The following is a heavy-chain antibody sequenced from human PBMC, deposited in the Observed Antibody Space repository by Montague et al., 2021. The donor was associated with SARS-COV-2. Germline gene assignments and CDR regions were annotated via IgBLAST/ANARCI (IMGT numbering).Heavy chain of an antibody. J-gene: IGHJ4*02. CDR2: MYYTGHT. D-gene: IGHD6-6*01. Sequence: SETLSLTCTVSGASVASGNFYWSWIRQSPGKGLEWIGYMYYTGHTNYNPSLESRVTMPVDPPKNQFSLTLTSVTAADTAVYYCARSRANVPSRPGFDYWGQGALVTVSS. V-gene: IGHV4-61*01. CDR3: ARSRANVPSRPGFDY. CDR1: GASVASGNFY.